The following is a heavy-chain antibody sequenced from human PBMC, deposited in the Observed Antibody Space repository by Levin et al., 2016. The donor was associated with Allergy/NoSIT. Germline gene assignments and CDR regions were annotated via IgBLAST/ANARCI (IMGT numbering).Heavy chain of an antibody. D-gene: IGHD3-22*01. CDR3: VRRRGTSGYLGQ. V-gene: IGHV4-59*11. CDR1: GGSISSQY. CDR2: IYYSGST. J-gene: IGHJ4*02. Sequence: SETLSLTCTVSGGSISSQYWSWIRQPPGKGLEWIGYIYYSGSTNYNPSLKSRVTISVDTSKNQFSLKLSSVTAADTAVYYCVRRRGTSGYLGQWGQGTLVTVSS.